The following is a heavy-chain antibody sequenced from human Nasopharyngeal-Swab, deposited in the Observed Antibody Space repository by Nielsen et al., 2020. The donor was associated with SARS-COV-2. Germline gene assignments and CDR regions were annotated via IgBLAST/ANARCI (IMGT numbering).Heavy chain of an antibody. V-gene: IGHV3-74*01. CDR2: INADGSDK. CDR3: ARDLSPAGAFDY. CDR1: GFTFSAYW. D-gene: IGHD1-26*01. J-gene: IGHJ4*02. Sequence: GESLKISCAASGFTFSAYWIHWVRQAPGKGLVYVSGINADGSDKRYADSVKGRFTISRDNAKSTLYLQMNNLRAEDTAVYYCARDLSPAGAFDYWGQGTLVTVSS.